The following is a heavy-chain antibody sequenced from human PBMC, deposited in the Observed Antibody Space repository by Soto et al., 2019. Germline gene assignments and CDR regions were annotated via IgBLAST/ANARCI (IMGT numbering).Heavy chain of an antibody. CDR2: MNPNSGNT. CDR1: GYTFTSYD. D-gene: IGHD6-13*01. CDR3: ARKEDGSLAYYDGMDV. J-gene: IGHJ6*02. V-gene: IGHV1-8*01. Sequence: QVQLVQSGAEVKKPGASVKVSCKASGYTFTSYDINWVRQATGQGLEWMGWMNPNSGNTGYAQKFQGRVTMTRNTSISTAYMELSSLRSEDTAVYYCARKEDGSLAYYDGMDVWGQGTTVTVSS.